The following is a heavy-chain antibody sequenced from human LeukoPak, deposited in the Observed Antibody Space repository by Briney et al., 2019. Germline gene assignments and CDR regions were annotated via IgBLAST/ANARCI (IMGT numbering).Heavy chain of an antibody. V-gene: IGHV4-4*07. Sequence: PSETLSLTCSVSGGSTNNYFWSWIRQSAGKGLEWIGRVNPYGTSNYNPSLKSRVTMSVDTSKNLVSLRLTSLTAADTAVYYCARDRRSRAVAGAYISYGMDVWGQGTTVTVSS. CDR2: VNPYGTS. J-gene: IGHJ6*02. CDR1: GGSTNNYF. CDR3: ARDRRSRAVAGAYISYGMDV. D-gene: IGHD6-19*01.